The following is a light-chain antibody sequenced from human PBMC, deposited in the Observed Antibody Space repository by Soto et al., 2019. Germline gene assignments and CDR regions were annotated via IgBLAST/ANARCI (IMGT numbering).Light chain of an antibody. CDR3: QQYYSSRT. CDR1: QSVGSRW. J-gene: IGKJ1*01. V-gene: IGKV3-20*01. Sequence: EIVLTQSPGTVSLSPGERATLSCRASQSVGSRWLAWYQQQPGQAPRVLIYGGSNRATGIPDRFSGSGSGTDFTLNISRLEPEDFAVYYCQQYYSSRTFGQGTKVEMK. CDR2: GGS.